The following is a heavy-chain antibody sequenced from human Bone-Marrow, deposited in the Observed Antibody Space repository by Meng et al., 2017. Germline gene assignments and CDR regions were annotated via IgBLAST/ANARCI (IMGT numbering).Heavy chain of an antibody. CDR1: GASVSSGYW. CDR2: FHHSGTT. Sequence: QVPLAGSGPGLLKPSGTLSFTCGVSGASVSSGYWWTWVRQPPGKGLEWIGEFHHSGTTNYNPSLRSRVTISVDTSKNQFSLRLTSVTAADTAVYYCAASPGWWRIDSWGQGTLVTVSS. D-gene: IGHD6-19*01. CDR3: AASPGWWRIDS. V-gene: IGHV4-4*02. J-gene: IGHJ4*02.